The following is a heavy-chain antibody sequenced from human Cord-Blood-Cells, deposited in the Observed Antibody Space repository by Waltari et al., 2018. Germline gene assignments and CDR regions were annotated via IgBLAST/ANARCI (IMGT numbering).Heavy chain of an antibody. CDR3: TRPGIAAAGDAFDI. CDR1: GFTFSGPS. V-gene: IGHV3-73*02. D-gene: IGHD6-13*01. J-gene: IGHJ3*02. Sequence: EVQLVESGGGLVQPGGSLKLSWAASGFTFSGPSMHWVRQASGKGLEWVGRIRSKANSYATAYAASVKGRFTISRDDSKNTAYLQMNSLKTEDTAVYYCTRPGIAAAGDAFDIWGQGTMVTVSS. CDR2: IRSKANSYAT.